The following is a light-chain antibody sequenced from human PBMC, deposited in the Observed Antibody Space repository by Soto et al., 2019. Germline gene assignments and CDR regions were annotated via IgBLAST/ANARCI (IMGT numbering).Light chain of an antibody. Sequence: TQSPSSLSASVGGRVAITCQASHDISNYLNWYQQKPGKAPKLLIYDASNLETGVPSRFSGSGSGTDFTFTISSLQPEDIATYYCQQYDNLPFTFGQGTRLEIK. V-gene: IGKV1-33*01. CDR3: QQYDNLPFT. CDR2: DAS. J-gene: IGKJ5*01. CDR1: HDISNY.